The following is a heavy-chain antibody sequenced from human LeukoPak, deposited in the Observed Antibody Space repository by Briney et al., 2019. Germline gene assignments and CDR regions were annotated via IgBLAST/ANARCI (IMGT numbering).Heavy chain of an antibody. CDR1: GGTFTNYA. CDR3: ASQDASIYSESSTSPTYSD. CDR2: IIPIFDSA. D-gene: IGHD3-22*01. J-gene: IGHJ4*02. Sequence: GAXVKXSCKASGGTFTNYAFNWVRQAPGQGLEWMGRIIPIFDSAHYAQRFQGRITITTDESSTTAYMTLSSLTSDDTAVYYCASQDASIYSESSTSPTYSDWGQGTLVTVSS. V-gene: IGHV1-69*05.